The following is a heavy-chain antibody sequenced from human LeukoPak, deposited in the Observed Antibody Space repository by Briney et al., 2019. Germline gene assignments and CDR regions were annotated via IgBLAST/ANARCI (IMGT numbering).Heavy chain of an antibody. CDR2: IKSKTDGGTT. CDR3: TTDLDSSSWYEVDY. J-gene: IGHJ4*02. Sequence: PGGSLRLSCAASGFTFSNAWMSWVRQAPGKGLEWVGRIKSKTDGGTTDYAAPVKSRFTISRDDSKNTLYLQMNSLKTEDTAVYYCTTDLDSSSWYEVDYWGQGTLVTVSS. CDR1: GFTFSNAW. V-gene: IGHV3-15*01. D-gene: IGHD6-13*01.